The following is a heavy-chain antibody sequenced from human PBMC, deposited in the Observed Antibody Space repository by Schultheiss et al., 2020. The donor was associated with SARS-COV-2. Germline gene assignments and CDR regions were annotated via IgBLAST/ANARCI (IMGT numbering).Heavy chain of an antibody. V-gene: IGHV4-34*01. CDR3: ARRLSHSRVSYYYYYMDV. D-gene: IGHD3-10*01. CDR2: INHSGST. Sequence: SETLSLTCAVYGGSFSGYYWSWIRQHPGKGLEWIGEINHSGSTNYNPSLKSRVTISVDTSKNQFSLKLSSVTAADTAVYYCARRLSHSRVSYYYYYMDVWGKGTTVTVSS. J-gene: IGHJ6*03. CDR1: GGSFSGYY.